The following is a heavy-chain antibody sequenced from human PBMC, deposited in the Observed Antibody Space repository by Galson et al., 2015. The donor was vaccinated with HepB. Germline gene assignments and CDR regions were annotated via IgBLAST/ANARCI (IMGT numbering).Heavy chain of an antibody. V-gene: IGHV3-20*04. CDR1: GFIFDDYG. CDR2: INRNGGFT. CDR3: VTGGFWSGYLGLDYYYFYYMDV. Sequence: SLRLSCAASGFIFDDYGMSWVRQSPGKGLEWVSGINRNGGFTAYAASVKGRFTISRDNAKNSLYLQMNSLRADDTALYYCVTGGFWSGYLGLDYYYFYYMDVWGKGTTVTVSS. D-gene: IGHD3-3*01. J-gene: IGHJ6*03.